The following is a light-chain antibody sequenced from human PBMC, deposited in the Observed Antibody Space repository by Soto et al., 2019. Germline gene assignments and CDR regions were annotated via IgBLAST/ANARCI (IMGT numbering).Light chain of an antibody. J-gene: IGKJ2*01. CDR1: QSVSSSY. V-gene: IGKV3-20*01. CDR3: QQYGNSDLTT. CDR2: GAS. Sequence: EIVLTQSPGTLSLSPGERATLSCRASQSVSSSYLAWYQQKPGQAPRLLIYGASSRATGIPDRFSGSGSGTDFTLTISRLEPEDFAVYYCQQYGNSDLTTFGQGTKLEIK.